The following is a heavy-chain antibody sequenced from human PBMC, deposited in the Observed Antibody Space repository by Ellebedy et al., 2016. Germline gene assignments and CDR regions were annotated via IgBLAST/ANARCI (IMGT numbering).Heavy chain of an antibody. J-gene: IGHJ2*01. CDR3: ATERDYSRFDL. V-gene: IGHV1-69*06. CDR2: IIPIFGTA. Sequence: SVKVSXKASGGTFSSYAISWVRQAPGQGLEWMGGIIPIFGTANYAQKLQGRVTMTEDTSTDTAYMELSSLRSEDTAVYYCATERDYSRFDLWGRGTLVTVSS. CDR1: GGTFSSYA. D-gene: IGHD2-21*01.